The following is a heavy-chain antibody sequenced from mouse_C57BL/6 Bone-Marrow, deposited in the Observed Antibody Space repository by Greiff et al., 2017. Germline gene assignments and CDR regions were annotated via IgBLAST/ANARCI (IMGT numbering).Heavy chain of an antibody. V-gene: IGHV1-50*01. J-gene: IGHJ1*03. D-gene: IGHD1-1*01. CDR1: GYTFTSYW. CDR3: ARWGHITFFDV. CDR2: IDPSDSYT. Sequence: VQLQQPGAELVKPGASVKLSCKASGYTFTSYWMQWVKQRPGQGLEWIGEIDPSDSYTNYNQKFKGKATLTVDTSSSPAYMQLSSLTSEDSAVYYGARWGHITFFDVWGTGTTVTVSS.